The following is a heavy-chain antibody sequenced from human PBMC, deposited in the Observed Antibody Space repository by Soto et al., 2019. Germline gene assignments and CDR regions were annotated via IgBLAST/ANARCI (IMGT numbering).Heavy chain of an antibody. CDR1: GFTFSSYA. D-gene: IGHD6-13*01. V-gene: IGHV3-30*04. Sequence: GGSLRLSCAASGFTFSSYAMHWVRQAPGKGLEWVAVISYDGSNKYYADSVKGLFTISRDNSKNTLYLQMNSLRAEDTAVYYCARDPKVRYSSSWYYYYYMDVWGKGTTVTVSS. CDR3: ARDPKVRYSSSWYYYYYMDV. CDR2: ISYDGSNK. J-gene: IGHJ6*03.